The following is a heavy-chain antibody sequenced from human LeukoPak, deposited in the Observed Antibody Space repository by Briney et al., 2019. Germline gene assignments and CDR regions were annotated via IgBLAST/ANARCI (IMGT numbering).Heavy chain of an antibody. CDR1: GFSFSLFW. Sequence: GGSLRLSCAASGFSFSLFWMSWVRQAPGKGLEWVSGINWNGGSTGYADSVKGRFTISRDNAKNSLYLQMNSLRAEDTALYHCARARLSMVRGVIISSWFDPWGQGTLVTVSS. J-gene: IGHJ5*02. V-gene: IGHV3-20*01. D-gene: IGHD3-10*01. CDR3: ARARLSMVRGVIISSWFDP. CDR2: INWNGGST.